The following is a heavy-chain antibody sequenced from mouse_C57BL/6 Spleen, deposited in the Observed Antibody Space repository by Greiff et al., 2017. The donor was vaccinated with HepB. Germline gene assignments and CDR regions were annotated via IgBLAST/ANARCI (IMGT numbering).Heavy chain of an antibody. CDR3: ARDRAPPGNYGGNAMDY. D-gene: IGHD2-1*01. Sequence: EVQGVESGGGLVKPGGSLKLSCAASGFTFSSYAMSWVRQTPEKRLEWVATISDGGSYTYYPDNVKGRFTISRDNAKNNLYLQMSHLKSEDTAMYYCARDRAPPGNYGGNAMDYWGQGTSVTVSS. J-gene: IGHJ4*01. CDR1: GFTFSSYA. CDR2: ISDGGSYT. V-gene: IGHV5-4*01.